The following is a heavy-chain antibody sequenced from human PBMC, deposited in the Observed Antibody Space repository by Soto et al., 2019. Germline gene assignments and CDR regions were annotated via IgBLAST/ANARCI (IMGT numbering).Heavy chain of an antibody. V-gene: IGHV3-21*01. Sequence: EVQLVGSGGGLVKPGGSLRLSCAASGFTFSSYSMNWVRQAPGKGLEWVSSISSSSSYIYYADSVKGRFTISRDNAKNSLYLQMNSLRAEDTAVYYCARDLTTGTRYFDYWGQGTLVTVSS. CDR1: GFTFSSYS. D-gene: IGHD6-13*01. CDR2: ISSSSSYI. J-gene: IGHJ4*02. CDR3: ARDLTTGTRYFDY.